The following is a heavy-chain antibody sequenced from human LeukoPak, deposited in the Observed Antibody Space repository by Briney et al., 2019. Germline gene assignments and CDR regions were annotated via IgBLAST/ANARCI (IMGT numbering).Heavy chain of an antibody. Sequence: ASVKVSCKASGRTFTNYAISWVRQAPGQGLEWMGGIIPIFGTQNYAQKFQGRVTIAADESTSTTYMELSSLTSEDAAVYYCGSTGRGYSGYDTNYYYLYGMDVWGQGTTVTVSS. D-gene: IGHD5-12*01. CDR1: GRTFTNYA. CDR2: IIPIFGTQ. CDR3: GSTGRGYSGYDTNYYYLYGMDV. V-gene: IGHV1-69*13. J-gene: IGHJ6*02.